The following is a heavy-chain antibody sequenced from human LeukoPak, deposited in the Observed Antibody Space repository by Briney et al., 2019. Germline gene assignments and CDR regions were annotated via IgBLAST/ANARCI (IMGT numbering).Heavy chain of an antibody. CDR3: ARRAMGWLAEVSTNSFDH. Sequence: SETLSLTCWVSGDSISSTNSYWGWIRQPPGKGLEWIANIYHGGRTFYNPSLKSRVTISVDTSKNQFSLYLSSLTATDTAVYYCARRAMGWLAEVSTNSFDHWGQGALVIVSS. J-gene: IGHJ4*02. V-gene: IGHV4-39*01. D-gene: IGHD3-3*02. CDR1: GDSISSTNSY. CDR2: IYHGGRT.